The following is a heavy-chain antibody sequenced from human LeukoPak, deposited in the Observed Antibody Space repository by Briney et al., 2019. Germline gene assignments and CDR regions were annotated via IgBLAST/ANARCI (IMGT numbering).Heavy chain of an antibody. J-gene: IGHJ4*02. CDR2: ISGSGGST. CDR3: AKARELFPNSYYFDY. CDR1: GFTFSSYA. V-gene: IGHV3-23*01. Sequence: GGSLRLSCAASGFTFSSYAMSWVRQAPGKGLEWVSAISGSGGSTYYAGSVKGRFTISRDNSKNTLYLQMNSLRAEDTAVYYCAKARELFPNSYYFDYWGQGTLVTVSS. D-gene: IGHD1-26*01.